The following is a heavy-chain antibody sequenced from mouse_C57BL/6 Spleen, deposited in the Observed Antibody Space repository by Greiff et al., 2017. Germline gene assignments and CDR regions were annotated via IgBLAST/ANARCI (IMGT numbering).Heavy chain of an antibody. D-gene: IGHD3-2*02. J-gene: IGHJ4*01. CDR1: GFNIKNTY. CDR2: IDPANGNT. CDR3: ARVRQGRGYAMDY. Sequence: VHVKQSVAELVRPGASVKLSCTASGFNIKNTYMHWVKQRPEQGLEWIGRIDPANGNTKYAPKFQGKATITADTSSNTAYLQLSSLTSEDTAIYYCARVRQGRGYAMDYWGQGTSVTVSS. V-gene: IGHV14-3*01.